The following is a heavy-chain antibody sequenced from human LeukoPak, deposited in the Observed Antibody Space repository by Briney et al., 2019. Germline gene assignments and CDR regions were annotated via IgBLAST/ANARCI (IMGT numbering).Heavy chain of an antibody. V-gene: IGHV5-51*01. D-gene: IGHD3-22*01. CDR3: ARRNYYDSRGYYCDY. J-gene: IGHJ4*02. CDR2: IYPGDSDT. Sequence: GESLKISCKGSGYSFINYWIGWVRQMPGKGLEWMGIIYPGDSDTRYSPSFQGQVTISADKSITTAYLQWSSLKASDTAMYYCARRNYYDSRGYYCDYWGQGTLVTVSS. CDR1: GYSFINYW.